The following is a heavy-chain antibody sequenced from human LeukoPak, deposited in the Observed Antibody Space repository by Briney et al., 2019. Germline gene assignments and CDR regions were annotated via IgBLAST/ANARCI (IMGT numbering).Heavy chain of an antibody. J-gene: IGHJ4*02. CDR1: GFSFSSHW. V-gene: IGHV3-7*01. CDR2: IKQDGSEK. D-gene: IGHD2-15*01. CDR3: ARDRIPGYCTSDSCTTDY. Sequence: PGGSLRLSCAASGFSFSSHWMSWVRQAPGKGLEWVAHIKQDGSEKYYVDSVKGRFTISRDNAKNSLYLQMNSLRAEDTAVYYCARDRIPGYCTSDSCTTDYWGQGTLVTVSS.